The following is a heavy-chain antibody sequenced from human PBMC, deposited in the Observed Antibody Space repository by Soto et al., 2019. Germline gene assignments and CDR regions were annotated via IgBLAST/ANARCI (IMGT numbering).Heavy chain of an antibody. Sequence: ASVKVSCKASGYTFTSYDINWVRQATGQGLEWMGWMNPNSGNTDYAQKLQGRVTMTTDTSTSTAYMELRSLRSDDTAVYYCARSTVGVTKGADAFDIWGQGTMVTVSS. J-gene: IGHJ3*02. CDR3: ARSTVGVTKGADAFDI. D-gene: IGHD1-26*01. CDR1: GYTFTSYD. CDR2: MNPNSGNT. V-gene: IGHV1-8*01.